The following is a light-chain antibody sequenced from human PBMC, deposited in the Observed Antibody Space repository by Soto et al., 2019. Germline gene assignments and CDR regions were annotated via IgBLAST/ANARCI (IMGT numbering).Light chain of an antibody. CDR1: TSDVGGYNL. J-gene: IGLJ2*01. CDR2: EGT. Sequence: QSALTQPASVSGSPGQSITISCSGTTSDVGGYNLVSWYQQHTAKAPKLLIYEGTQRPSGVSSRFSGSKSGNTASLTISGLQAEDEADYYCCSYASSSTLGVFGGGTKLTVL. CDR3: CSYASSSTLGV. V-gene: IGLV2-14*02.